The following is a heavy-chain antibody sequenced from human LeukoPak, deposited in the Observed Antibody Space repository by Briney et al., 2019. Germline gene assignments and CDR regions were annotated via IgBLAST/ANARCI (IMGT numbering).Heavy chain of an antibody. D-gene: IGHD1-26*01. CDR1: GGSISSYY. Sequence: SETLSLTCTVSGGSISSYYWSWIRQPPGKGLEWIGYIYYSGSTNHNPSLKSRVTISVDTSKNQFSLKLSSVTAADTAVYYCARGGIVGATTHYYYYYYMDVWGKGTTVTVSS. V-gene: IGHV4-59*01. J-gene: IGHJ6*03. CDR3: ARGGIVGATTHYYYYYYMDV. CDR2: IYYSGST.